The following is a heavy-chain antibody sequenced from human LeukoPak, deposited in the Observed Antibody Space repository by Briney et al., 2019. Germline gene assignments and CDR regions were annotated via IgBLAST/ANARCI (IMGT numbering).Heavy chain of an antibody. V-gene: IGHV3-49*04. J-gene: IGHJ4*02. CDR1: GFTFGELA. CDR3: TRGFSSWPYYFDY. Sequence: SLRLSCTAPGFTFGELAMSWVRQAPAKGLHWVGFIRSKAYGGTTDYAAAVKGRYANSRDDSKKLAYLQMISLKTEDTAVYYCTRGFSSWPYYFDYWGQGTLVTVSS. CDR2: IRSKAYGGTT. D-gene: IGHD6-13*01.